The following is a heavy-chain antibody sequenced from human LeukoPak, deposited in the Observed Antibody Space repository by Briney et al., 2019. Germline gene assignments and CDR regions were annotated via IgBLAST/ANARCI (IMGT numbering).Heavy chain of an antibody. Sequence: GGSLRLSCAASGFTFSGSAMHWVRQAPGKGLEWVSGINWNGGSTGYADSVKGRFTISRDNAKNSLYLQMNSLRAEDAALYHCARARKYCSSTSCYLDAFDIWGQGTMVTVSS. CDR2: INWNGGST. CDR3: ARARKYCSSTSCYLDAFDI. D-gene: IGHD2-2*01. J-gene: IGHJ3*02. CDR1: GFTFSGSA. V-gene: IGHV3-20*01.